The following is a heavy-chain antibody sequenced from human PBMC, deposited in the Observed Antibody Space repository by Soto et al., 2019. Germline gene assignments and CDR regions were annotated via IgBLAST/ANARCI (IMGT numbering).Heavy chain of an antibody. CDR1: GYTFTSYY. D-gene: IGHD2-2*01. Sequence: ASVKVSCKASGYTFTSYYMHWVRQAPGQGLERMGIINPSGGSTSYAQKFQGRVTMTRDTSTSTVYMELSSLRYEDTAVYYCAILVVPAAPFDYWGQGTLVTVSS. V-gene: IGHV1-46*01. J-gene: IGHJ4*02. CDR3: AILVVPAAPFDY. CDR2: INPSGGST.